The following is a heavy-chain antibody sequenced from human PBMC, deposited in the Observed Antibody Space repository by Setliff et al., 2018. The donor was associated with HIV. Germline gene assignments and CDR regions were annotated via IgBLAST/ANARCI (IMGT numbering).Heavy chain of an antibody. D-gene: IGHD2-2*01. CDR1: GGSINSTSYY. J-gene: IGHJ6*02. V-gene: IGHV4-39*01. CDR2: IYHTGST. CDR3: ARSIVPVAMDYYYYGMDV. Sequence: PSETLSLTCTVSGGSINSTSYYWGWIRQPPGNGLEWIGSIYHTGSTYYKPSLKSRVTISVDTSKNQFSLRLSSVAAGDTAVYYCARSIVPVAMDYYYYGMDVWGQGTTVTVSS.